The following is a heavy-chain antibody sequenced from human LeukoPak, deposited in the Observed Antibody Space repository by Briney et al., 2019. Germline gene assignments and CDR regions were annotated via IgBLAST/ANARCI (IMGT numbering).Heavy chain of an antibody. J-gene: IGHJ5*02. D-gene: IGHD1-14*01. CDR2: LQPSGAT. CDR3: ARDSTGTAFDP. CDR1: GASISSYY. V-gene: IGHV4-4*07. Sequence: SETLSLTCIVSGASISSYYWSWIRHPAGKELEWIGRLQPSGATNYNPSLESRVTMSVDTSENQFSLSLTSVTAADTAVYYCARDSTGTAFDPWGQGTLVTVSS.